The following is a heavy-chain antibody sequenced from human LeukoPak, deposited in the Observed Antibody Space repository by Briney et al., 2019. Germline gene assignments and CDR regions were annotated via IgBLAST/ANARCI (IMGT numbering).Heavy chain of an antibody. V-gene: IGHV1-69*08. Sequence: SVKVSCKASGGTFSSYPMSWVRQAPGRGLEWRGRIIPSVGTVNYAQKLKGRVTITADKSTSTAYMEMSGLTSEDTAVYYCAFLTGYCIDENWGQGTLVTVSS. CDR3: AFLTGYCIDEN. J-gene: IGHJ4*02. CDR2: IIPSVGTV. CDR1: GGTFSSYP. D-gene: IGHD3-9*01.